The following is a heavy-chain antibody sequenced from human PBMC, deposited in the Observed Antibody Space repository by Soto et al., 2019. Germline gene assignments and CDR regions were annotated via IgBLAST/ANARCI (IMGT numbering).Heavy chain of an antibody. CDR3: ARAPTYYYDSSGSGPFDY. CDR1: GFTFSSYE. Sequence: GGSLRLSCAASGFTFSSYEMNWVRQSPGEGLEWVSYISSSGSTIYYADSVKGRFTISRDNAKNSLYLQMNSLRAEDTAVYYCARAPTYYYDSSGSGPFDYWGQGTLVTVSS. CDR2: ISSSGSTI. D-gene: IGHD3-22*01. V-gene: IGHV3-48*03. J-gene: IGHJ4*02.